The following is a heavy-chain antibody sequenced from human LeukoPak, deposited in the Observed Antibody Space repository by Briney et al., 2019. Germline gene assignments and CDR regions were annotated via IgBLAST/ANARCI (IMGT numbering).Heavy chain of an antibody. V-gene: IGHV4-59*12. CDR3: ATNVGKTFDY. Sequence: PSETLSLTCTVSGGSITNYHWSWIRQPPGKGLEWIGYIYYSGTTNYNPSLRSRVTISVDTSKNQFSLKLSSVTAADTAVYYCATNVGKTFDYWGQGVLVTVSS. CDR1: GGSITNYH. D-gene: IGHD7-27*01. CDR2: IYYSGTT. J-gene: IGHJ4*02.